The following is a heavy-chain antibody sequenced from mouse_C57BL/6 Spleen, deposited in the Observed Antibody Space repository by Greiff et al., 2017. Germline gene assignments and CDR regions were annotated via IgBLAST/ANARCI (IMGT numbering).Heavy chain of an antibody. CDR2: ILPGSGST. CDR3: ARWGRDYAMDY. CDR1: GYTFTGYW. Sequence: VQLKESGAELMKPGASVKLSCKATGYTFTGYWIEWVKQRPGHGLEWIGEILPGSGSTNYNVKFKGKATFTADTSSNTAYMQLSSLTTEDSAIYYCARWGRDYAMDYWGQGTSVTVSS. V-gene: IGHV1-9*01. J-gene: IGHJ4*01. D-gene: IGHD3-3*01.